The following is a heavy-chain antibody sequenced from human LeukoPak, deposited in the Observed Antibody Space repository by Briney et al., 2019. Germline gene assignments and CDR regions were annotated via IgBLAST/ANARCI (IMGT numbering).Heavy chain of an antibody. CDR2: FYHSGST. V-gene: IGHV4-30-2*01. J-gene: IGHJ4*02. CDR1: GGSISSGGYS. CDR3: ARASLLRYFEGFDY. Sequence: PSQTLSLTCAVSGGSISSGGYSWSWIRQPPGKGLEWIGYFYHSGSTYYNPSLKSRATISVDRSKHQFSLKLSSVTAADTAVYYCARASLLRYFEGFDYWGQRTLVTVSS. D-gene: IGHD3-9*01.